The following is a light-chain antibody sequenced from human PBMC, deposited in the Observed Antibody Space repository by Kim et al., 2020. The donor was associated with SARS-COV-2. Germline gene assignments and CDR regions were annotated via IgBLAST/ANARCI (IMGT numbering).Light chain of an antibody. J-gene: IGKJ4*01. V-gene: IGKV3-11*01. CDR1: RSVRSY. CDR3: QQRYGWPPLT. CDR2: DTS. Sequence: EIVLTQSPATLSLSPGETATLSCRASRSVRSYLGWFQQKPGQPPRLLISDTSNRATGTPARFSGSGSETDFTLTISSLEPEDFAVYYCQQRYGWPPLTFGGGTKLEIK.